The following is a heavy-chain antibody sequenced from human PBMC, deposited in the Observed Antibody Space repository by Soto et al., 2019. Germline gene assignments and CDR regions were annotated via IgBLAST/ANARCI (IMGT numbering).Heavy chain of an antibody. Sequence: SETLSLTCTVSGGSISSYYWSWIRQPPGKGLEWIGYIYYSGSTNYNPSLKSRVTISVDTSKNQFSLKLSSVTAADTAVYYCARVATRSIYYFDYWGQGTLVTVSS. D-gene: IGHD6-6*01. J-gene: IGHJ4*02. CDR1: GGSISSYY. V-gene: IGHV4-59*01. CDR3: ARVATRSIYYFDY. CDR2: IYYSGST.